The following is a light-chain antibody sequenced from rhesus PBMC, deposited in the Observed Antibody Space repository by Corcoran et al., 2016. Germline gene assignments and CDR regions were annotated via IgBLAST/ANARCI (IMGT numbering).Light chain of an antibody. CDR2: GTS. CDR1: QSVTSY. CDR3: QQYNNWNS. Sequence: EIVMTQSPATLSLSPGETATISCRTSQSVTSYLAWYQQKPGQAPRLLIYGTSNRATSIPDRFRGSGSGTDFTLIISSLEPEDVGVYYCQQYNNWNSFGQGTKVEIK. V-gene: IGKV3-31*02. J-gene: IGKJ2*01.